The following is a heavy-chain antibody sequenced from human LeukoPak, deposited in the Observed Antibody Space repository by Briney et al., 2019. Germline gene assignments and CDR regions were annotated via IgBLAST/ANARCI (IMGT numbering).Heavy chain of an antibody. D-gene: IGHD3-10*01. CDR1: GGSFSGYY. CDR2: IYHSGST. J-gene: IGHJ5*02. Sequence: SETLSLTCAVYGGSFSGYYWSWIRQPPGKGLEWIGEIYHSGSTNYNPSLKSRVTISVDKSKNQFSLKLSSVTAADTAVYYCARVGRTMVRGRLINWFDPWGQGTLVTVSS. CDR3: ARVGRTMVRGRLINWFDP. V-gene: IGHV4-34*01.